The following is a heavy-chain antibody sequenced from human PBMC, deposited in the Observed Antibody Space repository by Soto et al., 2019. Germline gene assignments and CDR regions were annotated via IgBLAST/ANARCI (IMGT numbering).Heavy chain of an antibody. Sequence: EVQLLESGGSLVLPGGSLRLPCAASGFSFSPYPMSWVRQAPVKGLEWVSTIGTTGGDTYYPDFVKGRFTISRDDSKNTVYLQMSSLRDEDSAIYYCAKSRVASGRGYFDLWGRGTLVTVSS. CDR3: AKSRVASGRGYFDL. V-gene: IGHV3-23*01. J-gene: IGHJ2*01. D-gene: IGHD6-25*01. CDR2: IGTTGGDT. CDR1: GFSFSPYP.